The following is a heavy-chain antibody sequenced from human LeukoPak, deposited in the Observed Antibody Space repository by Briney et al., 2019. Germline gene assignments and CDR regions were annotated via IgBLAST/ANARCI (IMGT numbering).Heavy chain of an antibody. CDR3: AREADYGDYFDY. Sequence: GGSLRLSCAASGFTVSSNYMGWVRQAPGKGLEWVSVIYSGGSTYYADSVKGRFTISRDNSKNTLYLQMNSLRAEDTAVYYCAREADYGDYFDYWGQGTLVTVSS. CDR2: IYSGGST. D-gene: IGHD4-17*01. V-gene: IGHV3-66*01. J-gene: IGHJ4*02. CDR1: GFTVSSNY.